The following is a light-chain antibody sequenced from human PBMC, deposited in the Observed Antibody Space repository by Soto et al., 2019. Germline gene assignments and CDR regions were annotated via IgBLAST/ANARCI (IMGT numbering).Light chain of an antibody. CDR2: DVS. J-gene: IGLJ1*01. CDR3: SSYTSSSTLYV. V-gene: IGLV2-14*01. CDR1: SSDVGGYNY. Sequence: SVLTQPASVSGSPGQSITISCTGTSSDVGGYNYVSWYQQHPGKAPKLMIYDVSNRPSGVSNRFSGSKSGNTASLIISGLQAEDEADYYCSSYTSSSTLYVFGTGTKVTVL.